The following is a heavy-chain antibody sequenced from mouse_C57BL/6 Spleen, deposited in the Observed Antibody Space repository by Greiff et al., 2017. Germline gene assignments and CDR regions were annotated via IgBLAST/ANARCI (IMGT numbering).Heavy chain of an antibody. CDR3: ARTEYSNYPYWYFDV. CDR1: GYAFSSSW. J-gene: IGHJ1*03. CDR2: IYPGDGDT. V-gene: IGHV1-82*01. Sequence: QVQLKESGPELVKPGASVKISCKASGYAFSSSWMNWVKQRPGKGLEWIGRIYPGDGDTNYKGKFKGKATLTADKSSSTAYMQLSSLTSEDSAVYFCARTEYSNYPYWYFDVWGTGTTVTVSS. D-gene: IGHD2-5*01.